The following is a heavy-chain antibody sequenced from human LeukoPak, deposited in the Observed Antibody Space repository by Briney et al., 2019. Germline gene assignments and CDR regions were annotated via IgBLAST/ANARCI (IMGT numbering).Heavy chain of an antibody. CDR2: INSDGSST. V-gene: IGHV3-74*01. CDR1: GFTFSGYW. D-gene: IGHD3-10*01. J-gene: IGHJ3*02. Sequence: GGSLRLSCAASGFTFSGYWMHWVRQAPGKGLVWVSRINSDGSSTSYADSVKGRFTISRDNAKNTLYPQMNSLRAEDTAVYYCARGGSYSHNAFDIWGQGTMVTVSS. CDR3: ARGGSYSHNAFDI.